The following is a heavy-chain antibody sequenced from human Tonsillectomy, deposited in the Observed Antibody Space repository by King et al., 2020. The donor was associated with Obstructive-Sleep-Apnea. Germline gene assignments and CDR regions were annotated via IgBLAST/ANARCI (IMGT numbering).Heavy chain of an antibody. CDR2: INTVRTAI. CDR1: GFIFSDYS. Sequence: VESGGSLRLPCVDSGFIFSDYSMNWVRQAPGKGLEWLSYINTVRTAILYADSVRGRFTISRDDAKSSLYLQMNFLRVEETAVYYCARDRDWSFDSWGQGTLVTVSS. D-gene: IGHD3-9*01. CDR3: ARDRDWSFDS. J-gene: IGHJ4*02. V-gene: IGHV3-48*01.